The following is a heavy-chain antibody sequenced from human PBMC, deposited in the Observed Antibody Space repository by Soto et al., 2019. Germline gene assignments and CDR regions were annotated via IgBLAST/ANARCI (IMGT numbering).Heavy chain of an antibody. CDR1: GYTFTSYC. Sequence: GASVKVSCKASGYTFTSYCMHWVRQAPGQGLEWMGIINPSGGSTSYAQKFQGRVTMTRDTSTSTVYMELSSLRSEDTAVYYCARGYCSGGSCYLYYFDYWGQGTLVTDSS. V-gene: IGHV1-46*03. D-gene: IGHD2-15*01. CDR2: INPSGGST. CDR3: ARGYCSGGSCYLYYFDY. J-gene: IGHJ4*02.